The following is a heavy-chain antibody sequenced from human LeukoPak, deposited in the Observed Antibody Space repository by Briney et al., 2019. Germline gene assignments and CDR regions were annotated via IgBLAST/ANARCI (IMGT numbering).Heavy chain of an antibody. Sequence: PGGSLRLSCAASGFTFDDYSMHWVRQAPGKGLEWVANIKQDGSEKYYVDSVKGRFTISRDNAKNSLYLQMNSLRAEDTAVYYCARGGAAEYGSGSYSMGFDYWGQGTLVTVSS. CDR1: GFTFDDYS. D-gene: IGHD3-10*01. CDR2: IKQDGSEK. CDR3: ARGGAAEYGSGSYSMGFDY. J-gene: IGHJ4*02. V-gene: IGHV3-7*04.